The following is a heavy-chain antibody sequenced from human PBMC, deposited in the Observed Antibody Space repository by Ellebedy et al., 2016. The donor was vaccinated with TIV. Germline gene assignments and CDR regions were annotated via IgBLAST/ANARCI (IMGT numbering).Heavy chain of an antibody. Sequence: MPSETLSLTCTVSEGSSSSSGYFWGWGWIRQPPGKGPEWIGSVNYGGTTYCNPSLKSRVIISVDPSKNQFSLSLNSVTAADTAVYHCVRQGVASTQWTFDIWGQGTMVTVSS. CDR2: VNYGGTT. CDR3: VRQGVASTQWTFDI. V-gene: IGHV4-39*01. J-gene: IGHJ3*02. CDR1: EGSSSSSGYF. D-gene: IGHD3-10*01.